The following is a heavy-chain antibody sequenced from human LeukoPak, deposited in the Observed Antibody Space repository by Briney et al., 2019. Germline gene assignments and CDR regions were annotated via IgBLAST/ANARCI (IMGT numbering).Heavy chain of an antibody. V-gene: IGHV1-18*01. J-gene: IGHJ5*02. CDR3: ASGGPRYCSSTSCYSRHWFDP. D-gene: IGHD2-2*02. CDR1: GGTFSSYA. Sequence: ASVKVSCKASGGTFSSYAISWVRQAPGQGLEWMGWISAYNGNTNYAQKLQGRVTMTTDTSTSTAYMELRSLRSDDTAVYYCASGGPRYCSSTSCYSRHWFDPWGQGTLVTVSS. CDR2: ISAYNGNT.